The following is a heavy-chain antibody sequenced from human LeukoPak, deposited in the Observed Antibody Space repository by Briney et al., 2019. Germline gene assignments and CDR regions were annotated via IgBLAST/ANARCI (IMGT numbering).Heavy chain of an antibody. CDR3: AKVGLPVTTILDYFDY. CDR1: GFTFSSYG. CDR2: ISYDGSNK. D-gene: IGHD4-11*01. V-gene: IGHV3-30*18. J-gene: IGHJ4*02. Sequence: GGSLRLSCAASGFTFSSYGMHWVRQAAGKGLEWVAVISYDGSNKYYADSVKGRFTISRDNAKNTLYLQMNSLRAEDTAVYYCAKVGLPVTTILDYFDYWGQGTLVTVSS.